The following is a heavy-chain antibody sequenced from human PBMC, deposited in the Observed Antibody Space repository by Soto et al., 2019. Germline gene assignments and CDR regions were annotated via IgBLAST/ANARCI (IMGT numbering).Heavy chain of an antibody. CDR2: IDYDGTTT. CDR1: GFAFDSYW. CDR3: ARVTPGNNLYYFSGLDV. V-gene: IGHV3-74*01. J-gene: IGHJ6*02. D-gene: IGHD1-1*01. Sequence: EVQLVESGGGLVQPGGSLRLSCAASGFAFDSYWMHWVRQVPGESPVWVSRIDYDGTTTTYADSVKGRFTISRDNANNTLHLQMNSLRPEDTGVYFCARVTPGNNLYYFSGLDVWGQGTSVTVSS.